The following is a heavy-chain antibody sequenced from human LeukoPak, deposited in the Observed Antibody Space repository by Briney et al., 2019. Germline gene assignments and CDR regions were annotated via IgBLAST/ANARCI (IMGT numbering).Heavy chain of an antibody. D-gene: IGHD4-17*01. V-gene: IGHV4-34*01. CDR2: INHSGST. Sequence: SETLSLTCAVYGGSFSGYYWSWIRQPPGKGLEWIGEINHSGSTNYNPSLKSRVTISVDTSKNQFSLKLSSVTAADTAVYYCARTIPADYGVGWFGPWGQGTLVTVSS. CDR1: GGSFSGYY. J-gene: IGHJ5*02. CDR3: ARTIPADYGVGWFGP.